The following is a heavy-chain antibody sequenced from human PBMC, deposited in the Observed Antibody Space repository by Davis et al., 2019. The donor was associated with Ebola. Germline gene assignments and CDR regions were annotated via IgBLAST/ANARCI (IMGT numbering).Heavy chain of an antibody. Sequence: GGSLRLSCAASGFTFSSYGMHWVRQAPGKGLEWVAVIWYDGSNKYYADSVKGRFTISRDNSKNTLYLQMNSMRAEDTAVYYCARQAGSGWFDSWGQGTLVTVSS. D-gene: IGHD6-19*01. CDR3: ARQAGSGWFDS. CDR1: GFTFSSYG. J-gene: IGHJ5*01. CDR2: IWYDGSNK. V-gene: IGHV3-33*01.